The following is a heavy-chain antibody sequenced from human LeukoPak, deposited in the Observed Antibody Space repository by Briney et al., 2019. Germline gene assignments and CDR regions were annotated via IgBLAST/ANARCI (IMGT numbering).Heavy chain of an antibody. D-gene: IGHD3-10*01. V-gene: IGHV3-23*01. J-gene: IGHJ4*02. Sequence: GGSLRLSCAASGFTFSSYAMTWVRQAPGKGLEWVSSISGNDDGTYYADSVKGRFTISRDNSKNTLYLQMNSLRAEDTAIYYCAKRGPIYSASPGNYFDYWGQGTLVTVSS. CDR1: GFTFSSYA. CDR2: ISGNDDGT. CDR3: AKRGPIYSASPGNYFDY.